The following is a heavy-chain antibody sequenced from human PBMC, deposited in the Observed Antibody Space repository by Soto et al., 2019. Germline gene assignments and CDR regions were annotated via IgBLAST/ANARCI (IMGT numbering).Heavy chain of an antibody. V-gene: IGHV5-51*01. D-gene: IGHD3-22*01. J-gene: IGHJ3*02. CDR3: ATREDYYDSSGPDAFDI. Sequence: GESLKISCKGSGYSFPTYWIGWVRQLPGKGLEWMGIIYPGDSDTTYSPSFEGQVTISADKSISTAYLQWSSLKASDTAMYYCATREDYYDSSGPDAFDIWGQGTMVTVSS. CDR2: IYPGDSDT. CDR1: GYSFPTYW.